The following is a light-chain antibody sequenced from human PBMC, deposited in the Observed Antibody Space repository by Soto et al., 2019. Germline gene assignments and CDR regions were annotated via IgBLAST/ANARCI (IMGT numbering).Light chain of an antibody. V-gene: IGLV1-40*01. CDR3: LSFDTNLRCSV. J-gene: IGLJ3*02. CDR1: SSNIVAGYD. Sequence: QSVLTQPPSVSGAPGQRVTISCSGTSSNIVAGYDVHWYHQVPGTAHKLLIYGNNNRPSGVPDRFSGPRSGTSASLAITGLQAADEGDYYCLSFDTNLRCSVFGGGTQLTVL. CDR2: GNN.